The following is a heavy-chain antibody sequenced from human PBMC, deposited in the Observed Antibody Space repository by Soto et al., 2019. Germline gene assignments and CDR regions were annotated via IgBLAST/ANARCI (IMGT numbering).Heavy chain of an antibody. V-gene: IGHV1-8*01. CDR1: GGTFSSYL. CDR2: MSPTGEKT. J-gene: IGHJ4*02. CDR3: ARGVTAGVDY. D-gene: IGHD6-19*01. Sequence: ASVKVSCKASGGTFSSYLIIWVRQAPGQGLEWMGRMSPTGEKTNYAERFQGRVTMTGDTSTSTAYMELSSLRSEDTAVYYCARGVTAGVDYWGQGTLVTVSS.